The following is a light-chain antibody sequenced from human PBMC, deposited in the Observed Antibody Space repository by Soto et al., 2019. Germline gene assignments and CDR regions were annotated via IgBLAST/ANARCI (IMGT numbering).Light chain of an antibody. CDR3: QQDNSYPWT. V-gene: IGKV1-5*03. CDR2: KAS. CDR1: QSISSW. Sequence: DIQMTQSPSTLSASVGDRVTITCRASQSISSWLAWYQQKPGKAPNLLIYKASSLESGVPSRFSGSGSGTEFTLTISSLQPDDFATYYCQQDNSYPWTFGQGTKVDI. J-gene: IGKJ1*01.